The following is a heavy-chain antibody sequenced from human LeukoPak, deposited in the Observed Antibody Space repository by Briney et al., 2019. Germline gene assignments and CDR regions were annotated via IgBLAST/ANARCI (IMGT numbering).Heavy chain of an antibody. Sequence: GGSLRLSCAASGFTVSSNYMSWVRQAPGKGLVWVSRINDEGSTTNYADSVKGRFTISRDNAKNTLYLQMNSLRAEDTAVYYCAGIGGNFYFDFWGQGALVTVSS. CDR3: AGIGGNFYFDF. V-gene: IGHV3-74*01. D-gene: IGHD1-7*01. CDR2: INDEGSTT. CDR1: GFTVSSNY. J-gene: IGHJ4*02.